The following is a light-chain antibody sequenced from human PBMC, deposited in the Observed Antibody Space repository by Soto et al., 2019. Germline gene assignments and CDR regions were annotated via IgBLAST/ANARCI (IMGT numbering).Light chain of an antibody. V-gene: IGKV3-20*01. CDR1: LSVSSNY. CDR2: GAS. CDR3: QQYGSSSST. Sequence: ENVLTQSPGTLSLSPGERATLSCRASLSVSSNYVAWYQQKPGQAPRLLIYGASSRATGIPDRFSGSGSGTDFTLTISRLEPEDFAVYYCQQYGSSSSTFGGGTKVDI. J-gene: IGKJ4*01.